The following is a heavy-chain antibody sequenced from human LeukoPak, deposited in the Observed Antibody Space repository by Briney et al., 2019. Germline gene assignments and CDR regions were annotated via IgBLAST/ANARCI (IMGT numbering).Heavy chain of an antibody. CDR3: ARDRMGTGPTTLDY. CDR1: GFTSSSHW. D-gene: IGHD1/OR15-1a*01. J-gene: IGHJ4*02. V-gene: IGHV3-74*01. Sequence: QPGGSLRLSCAASGFTSSSHWMHWVRQDPGKGPVWVSRINSDGSTTAYADSVRGRFTISRDNAKNTLYLQINSLRAEDTAVYYCARDRMGTGPTTLDYWGQGTLVTVSS. CDR2: INSDGSTT.